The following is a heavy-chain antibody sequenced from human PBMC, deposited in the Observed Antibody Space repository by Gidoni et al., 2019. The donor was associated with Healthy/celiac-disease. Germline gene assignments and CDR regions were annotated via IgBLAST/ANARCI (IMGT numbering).Heavy chain of an antibody. V-gene: IGHV3-23*01. CDR3: AKDSGSDRAYCGGDCSIGSGYYYYGMDV. Sequence: EVQLLESGGGLVQPGGSLRLSCAASGFTFSSYAMSWVRQAPGKGLEWVSAISGSGGSTYYADSVKGRFTISRDNSKNTLYLQMNSLRTEDTAVYYCAKDSGSDRAYCGGDCSIGSGYYYYGMDVWGQGTTVTVSS. CDR1: GFTFSSYA. J-gene: IGHJ6*02. CDR2: ISGSGGST. D-gene: IGHD2-21*02.